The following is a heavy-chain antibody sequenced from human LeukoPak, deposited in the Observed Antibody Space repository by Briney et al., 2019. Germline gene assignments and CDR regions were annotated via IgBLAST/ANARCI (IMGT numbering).Heavy chain of an antibody. D-gene: IGHD5-24*01. V-gene: IGHV1-69*13. CDR1: GGTFSSYA. CDR2: IIPIFGTA. CDR3: ARGDGYNYRADFDI. Sequence: GASVKVSCKASGGTFSSYAISWVRQAPGQGLEWMGGIIPIFGTANYAQKFQGRVTITADESTSTAYMELSSLRSEDTAVYYCARGDGYNYRADFDIWGQGTMVTVSS. J-gene: IGHJ3*02.